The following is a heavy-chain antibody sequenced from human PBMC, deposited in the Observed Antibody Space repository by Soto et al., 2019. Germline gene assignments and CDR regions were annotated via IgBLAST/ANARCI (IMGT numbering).Heavy chain of an antibody. CDR1: GFTFSSYA. CDR3: AKDLVGDSTAVDP. Sequence: GGSLGLSSAASGFTFSSYAMSWVRQSPGKGLEWVSAISGSGGSTYYADSVKGRFTISRDNSKNTLYLQMNSLRAEDTAVYYCAKDLVGDSTAVDPWGQGTLVTVSS. CDR2: ISGSGGST. J-gene: IGHJ5*02. D-gene: IGHD2-21*02. V-gene: IGHV3-23*01.